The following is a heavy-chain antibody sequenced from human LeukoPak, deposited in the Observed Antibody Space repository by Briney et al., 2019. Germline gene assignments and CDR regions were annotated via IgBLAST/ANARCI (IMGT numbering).Heavy chain of an antibody. CDR3: TRQMPAIRYFDF. CDR1: GFTFSSYW. CDR2: INTDGSSA. D-gene: IGHD5-24*01. J-gene: IGHJ4*02. Sequence: GGSLRLSRAASGFTFSSYWMHWVRQAPGQGLVWVSLINTDGSSATYADSVKGRFTISRDNARNTLYLQMNSLRAEDTAVYYCTRQMPAIRYFDFWGQGTLVTVSS. V-gene: IGHV3-74*01.